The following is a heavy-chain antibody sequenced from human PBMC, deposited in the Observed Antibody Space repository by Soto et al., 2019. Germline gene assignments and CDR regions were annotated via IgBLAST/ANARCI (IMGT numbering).Heavy chain of an antibody. D-gene: IGHD3-10*01. V-gene: IGHV3-33*01. Sequence: GSLRLSCAASGFSLSSYGMRWVRQAPGKGLEWVAVIWYDGSNKYYADSVKGRFTISRDNSKKTLYLQMKSLRAEDTAVYYCARDRGDYYYYGMDVWGQGTTVTVSS. CDR2: IWYDGSNK. J-gene: IGHJ6*02. CDR1: GFSLSSYG. CDR3: ARDRGDYYYYGMDV.